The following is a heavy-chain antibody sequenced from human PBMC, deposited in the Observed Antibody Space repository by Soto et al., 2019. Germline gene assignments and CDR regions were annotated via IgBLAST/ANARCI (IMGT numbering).Heavy chain of an antibody. D-gene: IGHD1-26*01. CDR1: GFTFSSYG. CDR2: ISYDGSNK. Sequence: QVQRVESGGGVVQPGRSLRLSCAASGFTFSSYGMHWVRQAPGKGLDGVAVISYDGSNKYYADSVKGRFTISRDNSKNTLYLQMNSLRAEDTAVYYCAKDGWELHNVIYYYGMDVWGQGTTVTVSS. CDR3: AKDGWELHNVIYYYGMDV. V-gene: IGHV3-30*18. J-gene: IGHJ6*02.